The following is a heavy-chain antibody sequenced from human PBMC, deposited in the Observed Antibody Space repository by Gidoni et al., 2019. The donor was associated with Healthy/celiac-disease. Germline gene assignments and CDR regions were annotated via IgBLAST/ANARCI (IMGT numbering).Heavy chain of an antibody. J-gene: IGHJ6*02. V-gene: IGHV3-33*01. Sequence: QVQLVESGGGVVQPGRSLRLSCAAAGFTFSSYGMHWVRQAPGKGLEWVAVIWYDGSNKYYADSVKGRFTISRDNSKNTLYLQMNSLRAEDTAVYYCARDVTGTTYYYYYGMDVWGQGTTVTVSS. CDR1: GFTFSSYG. D-gene: IGHD1-20*01. CDR2: IWYDGSNK. CDR3: ARDVTGTTYYYYYGMDV.